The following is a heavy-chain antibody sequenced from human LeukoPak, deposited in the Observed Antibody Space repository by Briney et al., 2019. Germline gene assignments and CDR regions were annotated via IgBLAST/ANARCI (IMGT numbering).Heavy chain of an antibody. CDR3: ARDLVQPLFANWFDP. CDR2: ISAYNGNT. D-gene: IGHD2-21*01. V-gene: IGHV1-18*01. CDR1: GYTFTSYG. Sequence: ASVKVSCKASGYTFTSYGISWVRQAPGQGIEWMGWISAYNGNTNYAQKLQGRVTMTTDTSTSTAYMELRSLRSDDTAVYYCARDLVQPLFANWFDPWGQGTLVTVSS. J-gene: IGHJ5*02.